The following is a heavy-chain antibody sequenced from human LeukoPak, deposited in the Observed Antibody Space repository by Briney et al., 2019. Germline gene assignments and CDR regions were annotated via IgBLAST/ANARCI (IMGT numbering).Heavy chain of an antibody. J-gene: IGHJ4*02. Sequence: PSETLSLTCTVSGVSISSSSYFYNWIRQPPGKGLEWIGSIYYSGSTYHNPSLKSRVTISIDTSKNQFSLKLSSVTAADTAVYYCARDGNSSSSFGYWGQGTLVTVSS. V-gene: IGHV4-39*02. CDR1: GVSISSSSYF. CDR3: ARDGNSSSSFGY. CDR2: IYYSGST. D-gene: IGHD6-6*01.